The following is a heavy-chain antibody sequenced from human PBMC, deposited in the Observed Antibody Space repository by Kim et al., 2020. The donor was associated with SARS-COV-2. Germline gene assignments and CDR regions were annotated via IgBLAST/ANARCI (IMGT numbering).Heavy chain of an antibody. CDR3: ARDEHVRSRGQLGY. CDR1: GYTFSSYY. J-gene: IGHJ4*02. Sequence: ASVKVSCKTSGYTFSSYYMHWVRQAPGQGLEWMGVINPSGGSTNYAQNLQGRVNMTRDTSTSTVYMDLSRLRSEDTALYYCARDEHVRSRGQLGYWGQG. D-gene: IGHD6-13*01. CDR2: INPSGGST. V-gene: IGHV1-46*01.